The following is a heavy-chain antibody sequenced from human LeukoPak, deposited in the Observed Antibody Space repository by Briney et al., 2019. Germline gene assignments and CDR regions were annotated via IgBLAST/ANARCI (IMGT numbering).Heavy chain of an antibody. CDR2: INPNSGGT. Sequence: ASVKVSCKASGYTFTGYYMHWVRQAPGQGLEWMGLINPNSGGTNYAQKFQGRVILTRDTSISTDYMELSGLRFDDPAVYYCARANMVRGVGSFFDRNWFDAWGQGTLVPVSS. D-gene: IGHD3-10*01. CDR3: ARANMVRGVGSFFDRNWFDA. V-gene: IGHV1-2*02. CDR1: GYTFTGYY. J-gene: IGHJ5*02.